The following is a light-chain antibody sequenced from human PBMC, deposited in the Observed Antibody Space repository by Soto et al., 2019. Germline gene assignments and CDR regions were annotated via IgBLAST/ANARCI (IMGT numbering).Light chain of an antibody. Sequence: DIVMTQSPDSLAVSLGERATINCKSRQSVGSNLAWYQQKPGQAPRLLIYDASTRATGVPARFSGSGSGTDFTLTISRLEPEDFAVFFCQQYGTSEIIFGQGTRLEIK. V-gene: IGKV3-15*01. J-gene: IGKJ5*01. CDR1: QSVGSN. CDR2: DAS. CDR3: QQYGTSEII.